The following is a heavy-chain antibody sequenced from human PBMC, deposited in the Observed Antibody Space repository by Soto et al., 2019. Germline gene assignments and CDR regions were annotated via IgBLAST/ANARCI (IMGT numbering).Heavy chain of an antibody. D-gene: IGHD2-15*01. CDR1: GFTFSSYS. V-gene: IGHV3-48*02. J-gene: IGHJ6*02. CDR3: ARAARARVVAATTIKICYYYGMAV. Sequence: EVQLVESGGGLVQPGGSLRLSCAASGFTFSSYSMNWVRQAPGKGLEWVSYISSSSSTIYYADSVKGRFTISRDNAKNSLYLPMNSLRDEDTAVYYCARAARARVVAATTIKICYYYGMAVWGQGTTVTVSS. CDR2: ISSSSSTI.